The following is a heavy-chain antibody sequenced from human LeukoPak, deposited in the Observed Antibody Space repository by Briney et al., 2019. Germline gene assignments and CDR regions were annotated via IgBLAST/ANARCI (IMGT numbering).Heavy chain of an antibody. D-gene: IGHD3-16*02. CDR1: GFTFSNAW. V-gene: IGHV3-15*01. CDR2: IKSKTDGGTT. J-gene: IGHJ4*02. Sequence: GGSLRLSCAASGFTFSNAWMSWVRQAPGKGLEWVGRIKSKTDGGTTDYAAPVKGRFTISRDDSKNTLYLQMNSLKTEDTAVYYCTTSYYDYVWGSYRYQKYYFDYWGQGTLVTVSS. CDR3: TTSYYDYVWGSYRYQKYYFDY.